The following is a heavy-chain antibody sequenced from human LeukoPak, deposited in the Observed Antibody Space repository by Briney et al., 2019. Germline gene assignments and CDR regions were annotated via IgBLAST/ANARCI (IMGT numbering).Heavy chain of an antibody. V-gene: IGHV4-34*01. CDR3: ARDQVGATSRYFDS. J-gene: IGHJ4*02. D-gene: IGHD1-26*01. Sequence: SETLSLTCSAYGGSFSGYYWSWISQPPGKGLEWIGEISHSGSTNYNPSLKSRVTISVDTSRNQFSLKLSSVTAADTAVYYCARDQVGATSRYFDSWGQGTLVTVSS. CDR1: GGSFSGYY. CDR2: ISHSGST.